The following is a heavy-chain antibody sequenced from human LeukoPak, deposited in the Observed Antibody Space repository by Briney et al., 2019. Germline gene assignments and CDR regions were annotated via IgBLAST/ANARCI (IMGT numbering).Heavy chain of an antibody. J-gene: IGHJ4*02. V-gene: IGHV4-59*01. CDR3: ARDQLWFGY. CDR2: IYYSGST. CDR1: GGSISSYY. Sequence: PSETLSLACTVSGGSISSYYWSWIRQPPGKGLEWIGYIYYSGSTNYNPSLKSRVTISVDTSKNQFSLKLSSVTSADTAVYYCARDQLWFGYWGQGTLVTVSS. D-gene: IGHD5-18*01.